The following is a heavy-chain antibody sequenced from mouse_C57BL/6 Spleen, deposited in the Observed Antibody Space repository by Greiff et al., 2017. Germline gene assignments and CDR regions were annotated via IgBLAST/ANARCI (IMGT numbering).Heavy chain of an antibody. CDR3: ARGYGSSLYAMDY. CDR2: IDPSDSYT. D-gene: IGHD1-1*01. V-gene: IGHV1-69*01. Sequence: QVQLQQSGAELVMPGASVKLSCKASGYTFTSYWMHWVKQRPGQGLEWIGEIDPSDSYTNYNQKFKGKSTLTVYKSSSTAYMQLSSLTSEDSAVYYCARGYGSSLYAMDYWGQGTSVTVSS. J-gene: IGHJ4*01. CDR1: GYTFTSYW.